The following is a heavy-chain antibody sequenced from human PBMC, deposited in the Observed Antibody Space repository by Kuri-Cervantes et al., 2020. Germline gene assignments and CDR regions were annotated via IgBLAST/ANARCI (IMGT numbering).Heavy chain of an antibody. CDR2: LDHSGST. D-gene: IGHD3-3*01. J-gene: IGHJ4*02. CDR1: GGSFSGYY. V-gene: IGHV4-34*01. CDR3: ARGGYNFWSGYYTPDFLDY. Sequence: SETLSLTCAVYGGSFSGYYWSWIRQPPGEGLEWIGELDHSGSTNYNPSLKSRVIISVDTSKNQFSLKLSSVTAADTAVYYCARGGYNFWSGYYTPDFLDYWGQGTLVTVSS.